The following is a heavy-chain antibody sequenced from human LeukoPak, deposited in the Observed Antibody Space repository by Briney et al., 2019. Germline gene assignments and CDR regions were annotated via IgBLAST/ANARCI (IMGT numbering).Heavy chain of an antibody. CDR1: GGTFSSYA. J-gene: IGHJ3*02. D-gene: IGHD3-22*01. CDR3: ARDLFHYYDSSGYYFDAFDI. CDR2: IIPIFGTA. V-gene: IGHV1-69*01. Sequence: ASVKVSCKASGGTFSSYAISWVRQAPGQGLEWMGGIIPIFGTANYAQKFQGRVTITADESTSTAYMELSSLRSEDTAVYYCARDLFHYYDSSGYYFDAFDIWGQGTMDTVSS.